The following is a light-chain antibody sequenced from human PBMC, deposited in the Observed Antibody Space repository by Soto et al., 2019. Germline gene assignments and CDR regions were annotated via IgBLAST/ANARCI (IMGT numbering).Light chain of an antibody. CDR1: SSNIGSEY. J-gene: IGLJ3*02. V-gene: IGLV1-47*01. Sequence: QSVLTQPPSASGTPGQRVTISCSGSSSNIGSEYVVWYQHLPGTAPKLLIYRNNQRPSGVPDRFAGSKSGTSASLAISGLRSEDATDYYCAARDDSLSGHWVFGGGTKLTVL. CDR3: AARDDSLSGHWV. CDR2: RNN.